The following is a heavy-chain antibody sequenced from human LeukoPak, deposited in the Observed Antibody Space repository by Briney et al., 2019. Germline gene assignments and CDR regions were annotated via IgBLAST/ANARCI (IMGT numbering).Heavy chain of an antibody. CDR3: ARDRMDLVVPAAMDLDY. J-gene: IGHJ4*02. CDR1: GYTFTGYY. CDR2: INPSGGST. D-gene: IGHD2-2*01. Sequence: ASVKVSCKASGYTFTGYYMHWVRQAAGQGLEWMGIINPSGGSTSYAQKFQGRVTMTRDTSTSTVYMELSSLRSEDTAVYYCARDRMDLVVPAAMDLDYWGQGTLVTVSS. V-gene: IGHV1-46*01.